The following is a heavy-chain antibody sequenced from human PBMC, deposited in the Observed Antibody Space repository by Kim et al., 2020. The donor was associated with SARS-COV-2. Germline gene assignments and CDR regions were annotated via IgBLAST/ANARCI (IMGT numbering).Heavy chain of an antibody. CDR3: AGKRIHGYTYFSGPFDY. V-gene: IGHV1-24*01. CDR1: GYSLSDLS. Sequence: ASVKVSCKVSGYSLSDLSMHWVRQAPGEGLEWMGLFDPEDGETTYAQSLQGRVTLTEDTSTHTAYMELSRLRSEDTAIYYCAGKRIHGYTYFSGPFDYWG. J-gene: IGHJ4*01. D-gene: IGHD1-26*01. CDR2: FDPEDGET.